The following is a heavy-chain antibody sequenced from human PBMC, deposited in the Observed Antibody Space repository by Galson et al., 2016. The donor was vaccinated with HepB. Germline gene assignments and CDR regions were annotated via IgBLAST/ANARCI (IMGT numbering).Heavy chain of an antibody. CDR1: GNSISINTW. J-gene: IGHJ4*02. Sequence: SETLSLTCAVSGNSISINTWWGWIRQAPGKGLEWIGCIYYTGGTYDNPSLRSRLTMSVDTAKNQFALKLRSVTAMDTAVYYCVKEVAGIYPFDIWGQGTLVTVSS. V-gene: IGHV4-28*03. D-gene: IGHD2-15*01. CDR2: IYYTGGT. CDR3: VKEVAGIYPFDI.